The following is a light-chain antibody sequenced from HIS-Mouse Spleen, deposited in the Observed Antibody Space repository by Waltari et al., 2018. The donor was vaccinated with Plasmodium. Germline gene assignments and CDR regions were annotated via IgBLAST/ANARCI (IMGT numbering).Light chain of an antibody. CDR2: EAT. V-gene: IGKV3-11*01. CDR1: QRVSSY. Sequence: EIVLTQSPATLSLSPGERATLSCRASQRVSSYLAWYQQKPGQAPRLLIYEATNRATGSPARFSGSGSGTDFTLTISSLEPEDFAVYYCQQRSNWPSLTFGGGTKVEIK. J-gene: IGKJ4*01. CDR3: QQRSNWPSLT.